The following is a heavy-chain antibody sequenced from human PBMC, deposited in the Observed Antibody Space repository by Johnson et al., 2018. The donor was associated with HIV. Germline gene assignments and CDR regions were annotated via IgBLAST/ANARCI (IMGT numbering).Heavy chain of an antibody. CDR1: GFTFSSYA. V-gene: IGHV3-30*04. J-gene: IGHJ3*02. CDR2: ISYDGSDK. D-gene: IGHD6-13*01. Sequence: QVQLVESGGGVVQPGRSLRLSCAASGFTFSSYAMHWVRQAPGKGLEWVAVISYDGSDKYYADSVQGRFTISRDNSKNTLYLQMNSLRAEDTAVYYCAKDSSSWYGGAFDIWGQGTMVTVSS. CDR3: AKDSSSWYGGAFDI.